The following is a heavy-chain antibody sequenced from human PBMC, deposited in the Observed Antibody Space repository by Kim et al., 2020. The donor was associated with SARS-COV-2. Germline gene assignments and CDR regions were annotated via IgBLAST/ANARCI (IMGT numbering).Heavy chain of an antibody. CDR3: ARVRWELLRRGAFDI. D-gene: IGHD1-26*01. V-gene: IGHV7-4-1*02. Sequence: QGFTGRFVFSLDTSVSTAYLQISSLKAEDTAVYYCARVRWELLRRGAFDIWGQGTMVTVSS. J-gene: IGHJ3*02.